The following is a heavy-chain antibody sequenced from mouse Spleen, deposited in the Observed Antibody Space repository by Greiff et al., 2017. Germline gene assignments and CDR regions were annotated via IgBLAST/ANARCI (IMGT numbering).Heavy chain of an antibody. J-gene: IGHJ4*01. D-gene: IGHD1-1*01. V-gene: IGHV1-42*01. Sequence: VQLQQSGPELVKPGASVKISCKASGYSFTGYYMNWVKQSPEKSLEWIGEINPSTGGTTYNQKFKAKATLTVDKSSSTAYMQLKSLTSEDSAVYYCAKGYGSSFFYAMDYWGQGTSVTVSS. CDR1: GYSFTGYY. CDR2: INPSTGGT. CDR3: AKGYGSSFFYAMDY.